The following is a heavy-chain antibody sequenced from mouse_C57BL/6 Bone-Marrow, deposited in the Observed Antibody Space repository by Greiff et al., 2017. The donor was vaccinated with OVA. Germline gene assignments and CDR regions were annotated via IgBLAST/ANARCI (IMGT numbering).Heavy chain of an antibody. J-gene: IGHJ1*03. CDR1: GYTFTSYW. CDR2: IDPSDSYP. CDR3: AREVVAFYWYFDV. Sequence: QVQLQQPGAELVMPGASVKLSCKASGYTFTSYWMHWVKQRPGQGLEWIGEIDPSDSYPNYNQKFKGKSTLTVDKSSSTAYMQLSSLTSEDSAVYCCAREVVAFYWYFDVWGTGTTVTVSS. D-gene: IGHD1-1*01. V-gene: IGHV1-69*01.